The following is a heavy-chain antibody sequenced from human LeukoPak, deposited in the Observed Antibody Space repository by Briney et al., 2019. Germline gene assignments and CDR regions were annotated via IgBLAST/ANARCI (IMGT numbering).Heavy chain of an antibody. J-gene: IGHJ3*02. CDR2: MSDTGNT. Sequence: SETLSLTCAVSGGSISSHFWSWIGQPPGKGLEWIGYMSDTGNTKYNPSLKSRVTISLDTSKNQFSLKLSSVTAADTAVYHCARPDRSRWSGACAIRGQGAKVTVSS. CDR1: GGSISSHF. CDR3: ARPDRSRWSGACAI. D-gene: IGHD6-19*01. V-gene: IGHV4-59*08.